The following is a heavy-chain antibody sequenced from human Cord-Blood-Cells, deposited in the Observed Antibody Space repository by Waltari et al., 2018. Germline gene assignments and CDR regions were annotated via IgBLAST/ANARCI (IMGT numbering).Heavy chain of an antibody. CDR3: ARDWHLADWYFDL. CDR1: GGSISSYY. CDR2: IYYSGST. D-gene: IGHD6-19*01. Sequence: QVQLQESVPGLVKPSETLSLTCTVSGGSISSYYWSWFRQPPGKGPEWIGYIYYSGSTNYNPSLKSRVTISVDTSKNQFSLKLSSVTAADTAVYYCARDWHLADWYFDLWGRGTLVTVSS. J-gene: IGHJ2*01. V-gene: IGHV4-59*13.